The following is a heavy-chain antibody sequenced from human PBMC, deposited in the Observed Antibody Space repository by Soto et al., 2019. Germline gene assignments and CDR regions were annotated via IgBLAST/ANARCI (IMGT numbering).Heavy chain of an antibody. CDR3: ARSPGIMGYFDY. CDR1: GGSISSYY. J-gene: IGHJ4*02. CDR2: IYYSGST. Sequence: QVQLQESGPGLVKPSETLSLTCTVSGGSISSYYWSWIRQPPGKGLEWIGYIYYSGSTNYNPSLKSRVTISVDTSKNQFSLKLSSVTAADTAVYYCARSPGIMGYFDYWGQGTLVTVSS. V-gene: IGHV4-59*01. D-gene: IGHD3-16*01.